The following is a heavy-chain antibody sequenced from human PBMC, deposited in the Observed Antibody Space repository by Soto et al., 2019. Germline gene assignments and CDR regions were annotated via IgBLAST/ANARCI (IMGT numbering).Heavy chain of an antibody. V-gene: IGHV3-64*01. CDR2: ISSNGGST. CDR3: ARGGSDYYFDY. D-gene: IGHD2-21*02. Sequence: EVQLVESGGGLVQPGGSLRLSCAASGFTFSRNAMHWVRQAPGKGPEYVSAISSNGGSTYYGNSVKGRFTISRDNSKNTLYLQMGSLRAEDMAVYYCARGGSDYYFDYWGQGTLVTVSS. J-gene: IGHJ4*02. CDR1: GFTFSRNA.